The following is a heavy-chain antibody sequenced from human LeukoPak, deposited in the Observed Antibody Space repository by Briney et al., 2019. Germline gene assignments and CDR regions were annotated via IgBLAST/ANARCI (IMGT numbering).Heavy chain of an antibody. CDR1: GYTFTGFC. CDR2: INPNGGDT. V-gene: IGHV1-2*02. CDR3: ARYEMTDY. J-gene: IGHJ4*02. D-gene: IGHD3-3*01. Sequence: ASVKVSCKASGYTFTGFCLHWVRRAPGQGLEWMGWINPNGGDTNYAQKFQGRVTMTRDMSIRTVYMELKRLRSDDTAVYYCARYEMTDYWGQGTLVTVPS.